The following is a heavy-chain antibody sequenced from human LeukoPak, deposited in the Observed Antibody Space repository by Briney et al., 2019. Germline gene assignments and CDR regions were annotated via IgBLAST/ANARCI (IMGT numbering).Heavy chain of an antibody. V-gene: IGHV3-23*01. CDR3: TRELVSSGTGYFDL. Sequence: RGSLRLSCEASGFTFGTFGMAWVRQSPGKGLQWVSGITGSSTWTYYAASVKGRFTVSRDNSQNTLHLQMNSLRADDTAVYYCTRELVSSGTGYFDLWGRGTLVTVSS. J-gene: IGHJ2*01. CDR1: GFTFGTFG. D-gene: IGHD3-10*01. CDR2: ITGSSTWT.